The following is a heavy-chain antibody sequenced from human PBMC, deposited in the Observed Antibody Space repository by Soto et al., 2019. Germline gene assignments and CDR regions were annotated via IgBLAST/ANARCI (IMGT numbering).Heavy chain of an antibody. CDR1: VCTFSSYE. CDR3: ARDLGHFRSGFYGMDV. D-gene: IGHD3-3*02. J-gene: IGHJ6*02. V-gene: IGHV3-48*03. CDR2: ISSSGSTI. Sequence: VGSLRLSCASSVCTFSSYEMNCVRHSPGKWLEWVSYISSSGSTIYYADSVKGRFTISRDNAKNSLYLQMKSLRAEDTAVYYCARDLGHFRSGFYGMDVLGQGTTVNVS.